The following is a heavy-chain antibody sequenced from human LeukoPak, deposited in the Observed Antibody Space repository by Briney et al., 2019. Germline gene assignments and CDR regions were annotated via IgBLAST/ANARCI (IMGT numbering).Heavy chain of an antibody. J-gene: IGHJ6*03. Sequence: AETLSLTCTMSAGSFPNYWSWVRQPPGKGLEWIVYIYDSGNTIYNASLESRVTASIDRSRKQISLQMSFVTAADTAVYYCATVGVVVPTSMNYYYMHIWGKGSTVTVSS. V-gene: IGHV4-59*01. CDR2: IYDSGNT. CDR1: AGSFPNY. CDR3: ATVGVVVPTSMNYYYMHI. D-gene: IGHD2-21*01.